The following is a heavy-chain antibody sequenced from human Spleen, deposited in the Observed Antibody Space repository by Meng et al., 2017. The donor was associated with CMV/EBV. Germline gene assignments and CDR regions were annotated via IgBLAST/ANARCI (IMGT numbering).Heavy chain of an antibody. Sequence: GESLKISCAASGFIVSSDNMNWVRQSPGKGLEWVSILYIDGSTSYAASVKGRFTISRDNSKNTLYLQMNSLRAEDTAVYYCAKGPTDFWSGYYIVSWGQGTLVTVSS. D-gene: IGHD3-3*01. J-gene: IGHJ5*02. CDR1: GFIVSSDN. CDR2: LYIDGST. CDR3: AKGPTDFWSGYYIVS. V-gene: IGHV3-53*01.